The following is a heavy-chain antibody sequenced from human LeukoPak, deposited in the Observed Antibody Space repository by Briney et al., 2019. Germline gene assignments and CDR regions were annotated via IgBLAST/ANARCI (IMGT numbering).Heavy chain of an antibody. D-gene: IGHD1-26*01. J-gene: IGHJ6*03. V-gene: IGHV4-59*01. CDR2: IYYSGST. CDR1: GGSISSYY. Sequence: KPSETLSLTCTVSGGSISSYYWSWIRQPPGKGLEWIGYIYYSGSTNYNPSLKSRVTISVDTSKNQFSLKLSSVTAADTAVYYCARVYVGATYYYYMDVWGKGTTVTVSS. CDR3: ARVYVGATYYYYMDV.